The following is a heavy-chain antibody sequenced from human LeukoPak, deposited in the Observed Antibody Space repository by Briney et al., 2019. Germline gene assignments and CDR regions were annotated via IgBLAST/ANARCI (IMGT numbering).Heavy chain of an antibody. D-gene: IGHD1-26*01. CDR3: VTPRSWELSDMAV. Sequence: SETLSLTCTVSGYSITPNYYWAWIRQSPGTGLEWIGSVYHNGETYYNPSLKSRVIISVDTSKNEFSLRLTSVTAADTAVYYCVTPRSWELSDMAVWGKGTTVIVSS. CDR2: VYHNGET. V-gene: IGHV4-38-2*02. J-gene: IGHJ6*03. CDR1: GYSITPNYY.